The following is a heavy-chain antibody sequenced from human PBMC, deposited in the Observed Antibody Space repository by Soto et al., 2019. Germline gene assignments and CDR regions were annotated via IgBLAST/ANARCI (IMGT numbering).Heavy chain of an antibody. CDR1: GFTFSSYW. J-gene: IGHJ4*02. Sequence: GGSLRLSCAASGFTFSSYWMSWVRQAPGKGLEWVANIKQDGSEKYYVDSVKGRITISRDNAKNSLYLQMNSLRAEDTAVYYCARQDYDIVTGYYGTDYYFDYWGQGTLVTVSS. D-gene: IGHD3-9*01. CDR2: IKQDGSEK. CDR3: ARQDYDIVTGYYGTDYYFDY. V-gene: IGHV3-7*03.